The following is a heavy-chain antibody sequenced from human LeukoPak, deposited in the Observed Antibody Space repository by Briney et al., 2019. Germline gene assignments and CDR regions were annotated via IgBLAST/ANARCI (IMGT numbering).Heavy chain of an antibody. CDR3: ARTAAAGPKNWFDP. Sequence: ASVKVSCKASGYTFTGYYMHWVRQAPGQGLEWMGWINPNSGGTNYARKFQGRVTMTRDTSISTAYMELSRLRSDDTAVYYCARTAAAGPKNWFDPWGQGTLVTVSS. D-gene: IGHD6-13*01. CDR1: GYTFTGYY. V-gene: IGHV1-2*02. J-gene: IGHJ5*02. CDR2: INPNSGGT.